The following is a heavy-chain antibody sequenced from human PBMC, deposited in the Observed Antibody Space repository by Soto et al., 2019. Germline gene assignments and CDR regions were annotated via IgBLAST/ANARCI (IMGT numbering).Heavy chain of an antibody. V-gene: IGHV1-69*08. CDR3: ATEGQLGPQIGY. Sequence: QVQLVQSGAEVKKPGSSVKVSCKASGGTFSSYTISWVRQAPGQGLEWMGRIIPIRGIANYAPKFQGRITITADKSTSTADMALSSLRLEHTAVYYGATEGQLGPQIGYRGHEPRATGS. CDR1: GGTFSSYT. CDR2: IIPIRGIA. J-gene: IGHJ4*01. D-gene: IGHD6-6*01.